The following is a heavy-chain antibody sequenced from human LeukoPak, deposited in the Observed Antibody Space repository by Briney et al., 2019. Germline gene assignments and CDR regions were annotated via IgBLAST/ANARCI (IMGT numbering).Heavy chain of an antibody. CDR1: GLTFSSYA. V-gene: IGHV3-23*01. D-gene: IGHD6-19*01. CDR2: ISGSGGST. CDR3: AKVRYSSGWDYFDY. Sequence: PGGSLRLSCAVSGLTFSSYAMTWVRQAPGKGLEWVSAISGSGGSTYYADSVKGRFTISRDNSKNTLYLQMNSLRAEDTAVYYCAKVRYSSGWDYFDYWGQGTLVTVSS. J-gene: IGHJ4*02.